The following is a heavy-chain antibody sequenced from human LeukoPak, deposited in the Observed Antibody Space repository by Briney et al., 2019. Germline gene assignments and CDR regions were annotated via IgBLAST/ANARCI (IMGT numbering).Heavy chain of an antibody. J-gene: IGHJ6*02. Sequence: GASVKVSCKASGYTFTGYYMHWVRQAPGQGLEWMGWINPNSGGTNYAQKFQGRVTMTRDTSISTAYMELSRLRSDDTAVYYCARVLLWFGELSQYGMDVWGQGTTVTVSS. D-gene: IGHD3-10*01. CDR3: ARVLLWFGELSQYGMDV. CDR2: INPNSGGT. CDR1: GYTFTGYY. V-gene: IGHV1-2*02.